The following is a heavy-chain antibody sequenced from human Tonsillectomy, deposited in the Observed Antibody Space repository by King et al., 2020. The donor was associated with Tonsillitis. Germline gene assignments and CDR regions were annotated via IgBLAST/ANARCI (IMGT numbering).Heavy chain of an antibody. V-gene: IGHV3-21*01. D-gene: IGHD3-10*01. CDR3: ARGSGSPEDAFDI. CDR2: ISATSTYI. J-gene: IGHJ3*02. Sequence: VQLVESGGGLVKPGGSLRLSCAASGFSFRTYLMYWVRQAPGKGLEWGSSISATSTYISYADSVKGRFTISRDNAKNSLYLQMHSLRAEDTAVYFCARGSGSPEDAFDIWGQGTMVTVSS. CDR1: GFSFRTYL.